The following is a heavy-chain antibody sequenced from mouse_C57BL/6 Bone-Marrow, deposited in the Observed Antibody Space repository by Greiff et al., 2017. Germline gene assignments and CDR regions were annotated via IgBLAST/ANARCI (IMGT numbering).Heavy chain of an antibody. CDR1: GFTFSSYG. D-gene: IGHD1-1*01. J-gene: IGHJ2*01. V-gene: IGHV5-6*01. CDR2: ISSGGSYT. Sequence: EVQLVESGGDLVKPGGSLKLSCAASGFTFSSYGMSWVRQTPDKRLEWVATISSGGSYTYYPDSVKGRFTISRYNAKNTLYLQMSSLKSEDTAMYYCARRGYGSSSLYYFDYWGQGTTLTVSS. CDR3: ARRGYGSSSLYYFDY.